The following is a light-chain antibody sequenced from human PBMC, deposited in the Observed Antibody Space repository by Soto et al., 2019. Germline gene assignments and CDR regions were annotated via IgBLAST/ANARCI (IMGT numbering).Light chain of an antibody. J-gene: IGKJ4*01. V-gene: IGKV1-5*01. CDR2: DAY. CDR3: QQYECYSPLT. CDR1: QSIRSW. Sequence: DIQMTQSPSILSASVGDRVTITCRASQSIRSWLAWHQQKPGKAPKLLIYDAYSLESGVPSRFSGRRSGTEFTLTIAGLQPEDFANYYCQQYECYSPLTFGGGTKADIK.